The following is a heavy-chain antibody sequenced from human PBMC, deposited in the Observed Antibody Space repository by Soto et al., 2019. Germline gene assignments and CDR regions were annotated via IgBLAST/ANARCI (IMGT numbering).Heavy chain of an antibody. D-gene: IGHD2-15*01. Sequence: SGGSLTLSCAATGFTFINYLMSWVRQATGKGVEWVANIKQDGSEKYYVDSVKGRFTISRDNAKNSLYLQMKSLRAEDTAVYHCRSSQGPFDYWGQGTLVTVSS. CDR2: IKQDGSEK. V-gene: IGHV3-7*01. J-gene: IGHJ4*02. CDR1: GFTFINYL. CDR3: RSSQGPFDY.